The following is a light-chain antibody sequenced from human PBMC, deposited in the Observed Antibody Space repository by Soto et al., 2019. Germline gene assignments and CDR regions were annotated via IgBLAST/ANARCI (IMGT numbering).Light chain of an antibody. CDR3: QQYGGSPIT. CDR1: QSVTTR. V-gene: IGKV3-20*01. J-gene: IGKJ5*01. CDR2: GAS. Sequence: EIGLTQSPGTLSLSPGERVTLSCRASQSVTTRLAWYQHKPGQAPTLLMSGASNRASGVPVRFSGSGSGTDFTLTITRLEPEDFALYYCQQYGGSPITFGLGTRLAIK.